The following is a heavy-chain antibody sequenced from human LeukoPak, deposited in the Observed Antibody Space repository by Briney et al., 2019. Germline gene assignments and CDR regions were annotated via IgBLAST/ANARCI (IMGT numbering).Heavy chain of an antibody. Sequence: GGSLGLSCAASGFTFSNAWMSWVRQAPGKGLEWVGRIKSKTDGGTTDYAAPVKGRFTISRDDSKNTLYLQMNSLKTEDTAVYYCTTASGRYYYDSSGYYNFDYWGQGTLVTVSS. J-gene: IGHJ4*02. D-gene: IGHD3-22*01. V-gene: IGHV3-15*01. CDR3: TTASGRYYYDSSGYYNFDY. CDR2: IKSKTDGGTT. CDR1: GFTFSNAW.